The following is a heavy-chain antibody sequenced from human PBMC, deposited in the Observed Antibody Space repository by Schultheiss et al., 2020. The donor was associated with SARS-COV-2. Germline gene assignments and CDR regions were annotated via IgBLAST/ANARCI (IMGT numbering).Heavy chain of an antibody. D-gene: IGHD1-1*01. V-gene: IGHV3-49*03. Sequence: GGSLRLSCITSGFTFGDYAMSWFRQAPGKGLEWVGFIRSIAYGATTEYAASVKGRFTITSDDSKSIAFLHMNSLKTEDTAVYYCTRDPNDLAYFSPSLQEGYYFDYWGQGTLVTVSS. CDR2: IRSIAYGATT. J-gene: IGHJ4*02. CDR1: GFTFGDYA. CDR3: TRDPNDLAYFSPSLQEGYYFDY.